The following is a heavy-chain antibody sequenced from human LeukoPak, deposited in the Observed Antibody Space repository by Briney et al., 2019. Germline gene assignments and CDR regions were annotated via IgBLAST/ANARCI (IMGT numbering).Heavy chain of an antibody. D-gene: IGHD6-13*01. Sequence: GASVKVSCKASGYTFTNYDIHWVRRATGQGLEWMGWMNPYSANTGYAQTFQGRITITRNTSISTAYMELSNLKSEDTAVYYCARTRQLVLQSPLDPWGQGTLVTVSS. CDR2: MNPYSANT. CDR1: GYTFTNYD. J-gene: IGHJ5*02. V-gene: IGHV1-8*03. CDR3: ARTRQLVLQSPLDP.